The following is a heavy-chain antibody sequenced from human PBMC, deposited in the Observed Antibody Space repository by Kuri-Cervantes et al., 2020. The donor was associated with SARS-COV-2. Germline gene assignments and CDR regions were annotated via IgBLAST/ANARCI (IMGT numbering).Heavy chain of an antibody. CDR3: AKSYTITIFGVVIIPEYFQH. J-gene: IGHJ1*01. D-gene: IGHD3-3*01. V-gene: IGHV3-30-3*02. Sequence: GGSLRLSCQASGFTFSSYAMHWVRQAPGKGLEWVAVISYDGSNKYYVDSVKGRFTISRDNSKNTLYLQMNSLIAEDTAVYYCAKSYTITIFGVVIIPEYFQHWGQGTLVTVSS. CDR2: ISYDGSNK. CDR1: GFTFSSYA.